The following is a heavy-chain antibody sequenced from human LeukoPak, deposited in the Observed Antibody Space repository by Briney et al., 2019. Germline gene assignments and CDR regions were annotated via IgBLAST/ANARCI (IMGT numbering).Heavy chain of an antibody. Sequence: GGSLRLSCAASGSTFSSYSMNWVRQAPGKGLEWVSSISSSSSYIYYADSVKGRFTISRDNAKNSLYLQMNSLRAEDTAVYYCARRARDLYGSGSSRAFDIWGQGTMVTVSS. J-gene: IGHJ3*02. CDR1: GSTFSSYS. CDR3: ARRARDLYGSGSSRAFDI. CDR2: ISSSSSYI. D-gene: IGHD3-10*01. V-gene: IGHV3-21*01.